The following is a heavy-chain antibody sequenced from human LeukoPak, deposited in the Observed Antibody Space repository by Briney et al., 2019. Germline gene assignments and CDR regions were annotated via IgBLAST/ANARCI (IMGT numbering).Heavy chain of an antibody. CDR2: ISSSSSTI. CDR3: AKENDSGYFGDPYGMDV. Sequence: PGGSLRLSCAASGFTFSSYSMNWVRQAPGKGLEWVSYISSSSSTIYYADSVKGRFTISRDNSKNTLHLQMNSLRAEDTAVYYCAKENDSGYFGDPYGMDVWGQGTTVTVSS. J-gene: IGHJ6*02. D-gene: IGHD5-12*01. V-gene: IGHV3-48*01. CDR1: GFTFSSYS.